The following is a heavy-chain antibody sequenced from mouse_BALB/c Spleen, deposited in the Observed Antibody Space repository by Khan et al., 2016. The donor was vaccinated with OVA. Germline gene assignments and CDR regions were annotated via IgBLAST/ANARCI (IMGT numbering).Heavy chain of an antibody. CDR2: IYPFNGDT. J-gene: IGHJ3*01. D-gene: IGHD2-12*01. CDR1: GYTFTSYV. CDR3: APVGSYYMSFAY. Sequence: EVQLVETGPELVKPGASVKMSCKASGYTFTSYVMHWVKQKPGQGLEWIGYIYPFNGDTLYNEKFKDKATLTSDKSSSTAYMELSSLTSEDSAVYFCAPVGSYYMSFAYWGQGTLVTVSA. V-gene: IGHV1S136*01.